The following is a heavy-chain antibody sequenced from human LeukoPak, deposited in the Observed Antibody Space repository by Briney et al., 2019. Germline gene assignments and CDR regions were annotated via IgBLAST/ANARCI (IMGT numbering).Heavy chain of an antibody. V-gene: IGHV4-59*08. CDR3: ARSIIGTRSKFDY. J-gene: IGHJ4*02. D-gene: IGHD1/OR15-1a*01. CDR1: GCSISTYY. CDR2: ISYSGST. Sequence: PSETLSLTCTLAGCSISTYYWSWIRQPPGKGLEWIGYISYSGSTNYNPSLKSRVTISLDTSKNQFALKLSSVTAADTAVYYCARSIIGTRSKFDYWGQGTLVTVSS.